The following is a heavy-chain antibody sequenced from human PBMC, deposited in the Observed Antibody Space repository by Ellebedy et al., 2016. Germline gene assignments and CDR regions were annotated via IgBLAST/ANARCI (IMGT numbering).Heavy chain of an antibody. V-gene: IGHV5-51*01. CDR1: GYSFTSYW. CDR3: ARLEWLFWDHDAFDI. CDR2: IYPGDSDT. Sequence: ASVKVSCKGSGYSFTSYWIGWVRQMPGKGLEWMGIIYPGDSDTRYSPSFQGQVTISADKSISTAYLQWSSLKASDTAMYYCARLEWLFWDHDAFDIWGQGTMVTVSS. J-gene: IGHJ3*02. D-gene: IGHD3-3*01.